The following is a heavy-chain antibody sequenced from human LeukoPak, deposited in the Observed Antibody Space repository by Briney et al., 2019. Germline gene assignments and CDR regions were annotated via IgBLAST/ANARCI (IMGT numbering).Heavy chain of an antibody. D-gene: IGHD3-22*01. CDR3: ASNLGIDSSVSY. CDR1: GFTVSSNY. Sequence: PGGSLRLSCAASGFTVSSNYMSWVRQAPGKGLEWVSVIYSGGSTYYADSVKGRFTISRDNSKNTLCLQMNSLRAEDTAVYYCASNLGIDSSVSYWGQGTLVTVSS. CDR2: IYSGGST. J-gene: IGHJ4*02. V-gene: IGHV3-53*01.